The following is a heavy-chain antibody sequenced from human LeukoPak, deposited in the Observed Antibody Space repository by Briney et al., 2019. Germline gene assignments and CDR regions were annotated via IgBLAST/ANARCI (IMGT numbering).Heavy chain of an antibody. J-gene: IGHJ6*02. CDR2: INHSGST. V-gene: IGHV4-34*01. D-gene: IGHD2-15*01. Sequence: SETLSLTCAVYGGSFSDYYWSWIRQPPGKGLEWIGDINHSGSTHYNPSLKSRVTISVDTSKNQFSLKLSSVTAAGTAVYYCARGGIVVLVAAKGGYYYGMDVWGQGTTVTVSS. CDR1: GGSFSDYY. CDR3: ARGGIVVLVAAKGGYYYGMDV.